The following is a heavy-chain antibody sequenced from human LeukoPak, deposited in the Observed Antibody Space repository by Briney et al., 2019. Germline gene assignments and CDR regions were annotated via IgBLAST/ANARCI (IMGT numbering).Heavy chain of an antibody. J-gene: IGHJ3*02. V-gene: IGHV1-46*01. CDR1: GYTFTSYY. CDR2: INPSGGST. D-gene: IGHD5-24*01. CDR3: ARAMADDAFDI. Sequence: ASVKVSCKASGYTFTSYYMHWVRQAPGQGLEWMGIINPSGGSTSYAQKFQGRVTMTRDTSTSTVYMELGSLRSEDTAVYYCARAMADDAFDIWGQGTMVTVSS.